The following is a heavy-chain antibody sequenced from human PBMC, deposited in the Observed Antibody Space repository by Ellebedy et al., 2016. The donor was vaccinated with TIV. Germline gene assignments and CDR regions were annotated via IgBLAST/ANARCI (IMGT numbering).Heavy chain of an antibody. CDR2: ISSSSSYI. CDR3: ARARDYGDYAWFDP. Sequence: GESLKISXAASGFTFSSYSMNWVRQAPGKGLEWVSSISSSSSYIYYADSVKGRFTISRDNAKNSLYLQMNSLRAEDTAVYYCARARDYGDYAWFDPWGQGTLVTVSS. CDR1: GFTFSSYS. D-gene: IGHD4-17*01. J-gene: IGHJ5*02. V-gene: IGHV3-21*01.